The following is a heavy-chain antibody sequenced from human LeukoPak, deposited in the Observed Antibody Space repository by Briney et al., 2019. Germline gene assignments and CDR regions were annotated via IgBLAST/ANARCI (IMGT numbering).Heavy chain of an antibody. J-gene: IGHJ6*03. V-gene: IGHV3-21*01. CDR2: ISSSSSYI. D-gene: IGHD2-2*01. CDR3: ARPPAAIDVLGLGYYYYMDV. Sequence: PGGSLRLSCAASGFTFSSYSMNWVRQAPGKGLEWVSSISSSSSYIYYADSVKGRFTISRDNAKNSLYLQMNSLRAEDTAVYYCARPPAAIDVLGLGYYYYMDVWGKGTTVTVSS. CDR1: GFTFSSYS.